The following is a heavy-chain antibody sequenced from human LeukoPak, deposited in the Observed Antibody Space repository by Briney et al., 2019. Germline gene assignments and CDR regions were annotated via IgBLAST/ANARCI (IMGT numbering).Heavy chain of an antibody. CDR2: IYYSGST. CDR1: GGSISRSSYY. V-gene: IGHV4-39*01. J-gene: IGHJ3*02. D-gene: IGHD3-22*01. Sequence: PSETLSLTCTVSGGSISRSSYYWGWIRQPPGKGLEWIGSIYYSGSTYYNPSLKSRVTISVDTSKNQFSLKLSSVTAADTAVYYCARRWITMIVVVIHDAFDIWGQGTMVTVSS. CDR3: ARRWITMIVVVIHDAFDI.